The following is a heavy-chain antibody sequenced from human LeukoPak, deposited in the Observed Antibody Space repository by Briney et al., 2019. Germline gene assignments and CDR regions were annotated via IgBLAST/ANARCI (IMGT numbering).Heavy chain of an antibody. Sequence: ASVKVSCKASGYTFTSYGTSWVRQAPGQGLEWMGWISAYNGNTNYARKLQGRVTMTTDTSTSTAYMELRSLRSDDTAVYYCARASPTTKINYYDSSVWGQGTLVTVSS. CDR1: GYTFTSYG. CDR3: ARASPTTKINYYDSSV. D-gene: IGHD3-22*01. V-gene: IGHV1-18*01. CDR2: ISAYNGNT. J-gene: IGHJ4*02.